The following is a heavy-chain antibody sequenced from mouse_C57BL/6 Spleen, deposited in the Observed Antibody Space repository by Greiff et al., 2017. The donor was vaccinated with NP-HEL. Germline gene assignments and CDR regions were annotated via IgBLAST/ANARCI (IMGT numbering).Heavy chain of an antibody. CDR3: ARGIYGNYFAWFAY. D-gene: IGHD2-1*01. CDR2: ILPSIGRT. V-gene: IGHV15-2*01. Sequence: VQLQQSGSELRSPGSSVKLSCKDFDSEVFPIAYMSWVRQKPGHGCEWIGGILPSIGRTFYGEKFEDNATSEAETQTKTAHVELNSLTSEDSAIDYCARGIYGNYFAWFAYWGQGTLVTVSA. CDR1: DSEVFPIAY. J-gene: IGHJ3*01.